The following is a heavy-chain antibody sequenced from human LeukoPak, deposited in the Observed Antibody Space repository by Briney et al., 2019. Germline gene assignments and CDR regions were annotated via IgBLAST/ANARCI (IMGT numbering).Heavy chain of an antibody. CDR2: IIPIFGTA. D-gene: IGHD3-3*01. CDR1: GYTFTSYG. CDR3: AREARITIFGVVITYFDY. J-gene: IGHJ4*02. Sequence: SVKVSCKASGYTFTSYGISWVRQAPGQGLEWMGGIIPIFGTANYAQKFQGRVTITADKSTSTAYMELSSLRSEDTAVYYCAREARITIFGVVITYFDYWGQGTLVTVSS. V-gene: IGHV1-69*06.